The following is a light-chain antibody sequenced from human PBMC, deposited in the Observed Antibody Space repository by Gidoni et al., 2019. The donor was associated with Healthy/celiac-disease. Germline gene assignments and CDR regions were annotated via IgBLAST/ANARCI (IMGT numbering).Light chain of an antibody. V-gene: IGLV2-11*01. Sequence: HSALTQPRPVSGSPGQSVTISCTGTSSDVGGYNYVSWYQQHPGKAPKLMIYDVSKRPSGVPDRFSGSKSGNTASLTISGLQAEDEADYYCCSYAGSYTFVVFGGGTKLTVL. CDR1: SSDVGGYNY. CDR3: CSYAGSYTFVV. J-gene: IGLJ2*01. CDR2: DVS.